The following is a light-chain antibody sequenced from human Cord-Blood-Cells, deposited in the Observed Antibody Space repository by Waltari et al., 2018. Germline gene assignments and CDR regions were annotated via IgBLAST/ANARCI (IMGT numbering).Light chain of an antibody. J-gene: IGLJ1*01. Sequence: QSALTQPASVSGSPGQSITISCTGTSSDVGSYNRFSWYQQHPGKAPKLMIYEGSKRPSGVSNRFSGSKSGNTASLTISGLQAEDEADYYCCSYAGSSTYVFGTGTKVTVL. V-gene: IGLV2-23*01. CDR1: SSDVGSYNR. CDR3: CSYAGSSTYV. CDR2: EGS.